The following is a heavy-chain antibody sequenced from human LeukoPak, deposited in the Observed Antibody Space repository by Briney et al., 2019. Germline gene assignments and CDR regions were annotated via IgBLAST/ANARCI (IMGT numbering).Heavy chain of an antibody. CDR2: ISYDGSNK. Sequence: PGGSLRLSCAASGFTFSSYAMHWVRQAPGKGLEWVAVISYDGSNKYYADSVKGRFTISRDNSKNTLYLQMNSLRAEDTAVYYCARDAHFIVRGVKELDYWGQGTLVTVSS. CDR1: GFTFSSYA. CDR3: ARDAHFIVRGVKELDY. V-gene: IGHV3-30*04. J-gene: IGHJ4*02. D-gene: IGHD3-10*01.